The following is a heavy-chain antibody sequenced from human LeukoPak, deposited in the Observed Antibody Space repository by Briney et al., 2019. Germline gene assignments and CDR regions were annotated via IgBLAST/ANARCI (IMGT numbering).Heavy chain of an antibody. J-gene: IGHJ4*02. D-gene: IGHD2-21*01. V-gene: IGHV3-74*01. CDR3: ARDRDFILFDY. CDR2: ISHDGSVT. CDR1: EFPFSTYV. Sequence: GGSLRLSCAASEFPFSTYVMHWVRQVPGKGLVWVSRISHDGSVTSYADSVKGRFTISRDNAKNTVYLQMNSLRGKDAAVYYCARDRDFILFDYWGQGALVTVSS.